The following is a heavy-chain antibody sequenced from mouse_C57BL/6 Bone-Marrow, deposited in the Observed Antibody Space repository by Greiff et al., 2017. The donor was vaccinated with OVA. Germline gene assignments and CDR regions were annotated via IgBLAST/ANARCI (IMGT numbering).Heavy chain of an antibody. CDR1: GFNIKDDY. CDR3: TCGLRLYFDY. CDR2: IDPENGDT. V-gene: IGHV14-4*01. Sequence: VQLQQSGAELVRPGASVKLSCTASGFNIKDDYMHWVKQRPEQGLAWIGWIDPENGDTEYASKVQGKATITADPSSNTAYLQLSSLTSEDTADYYCTCGLRLYFDYWGQGTTLTVSS. D-gene: IGHD2-2*01. J-gene: IGHJ2*01.